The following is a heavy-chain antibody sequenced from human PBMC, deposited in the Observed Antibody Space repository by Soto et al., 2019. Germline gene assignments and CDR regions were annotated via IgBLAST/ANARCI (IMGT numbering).Heavy chain of an antibody. D-gene: IGHD6-19*01. CDR1: ISFSSYG. CDR3: AKDLRIAVAGTDYFDS. Sequence: ISFSSYGMHWVRQAPGKGLEWVAVISYDVTNKYYADSVKGRFTISRDNSKNTLYLQMNSLRAEDTAVYYCAKDLRIAVAGTDYFDSWGQGTLVTVSS. V-gene: IGHV3-30*18. CDR2: ISYDVTNK. J-gene: IGHJ4*02.